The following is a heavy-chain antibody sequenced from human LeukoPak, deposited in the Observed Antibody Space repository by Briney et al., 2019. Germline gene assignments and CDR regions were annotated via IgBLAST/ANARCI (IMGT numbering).Heavy chain of an antibody. CDR2: IIPIFVIA. D-gene: IGHD3-22*01. CDR1: GGTFSRYA. CDR3: ARGDSYYGMDV. V-gene: IGHV1-69*13. J-gene: IGHJ6*02. Sequence: SVKVSCKASGGTFSRYAISWERQAPGQWLEWMGGIIPIFVIANYAQKFQGRVTITADESTSTAYMALSSLRSEDTAVYYCARGDSYYGMDVWGHGTTVTVSS.